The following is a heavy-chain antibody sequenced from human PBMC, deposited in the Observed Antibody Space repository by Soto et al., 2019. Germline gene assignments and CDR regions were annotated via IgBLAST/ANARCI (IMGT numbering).Heavy chain of an antibody. J-gene: IGHJ6*02. CDR3: ATDSLADTRIVGATDYYYYGMDV. CDR1: GFTFDDYT. D-gene: IGHD1-26*01. Sequence: GGSLRLSCAASGFTFDDYTMHWVRQAPGKGLEWVSLISWDGGSTYYADSVKGRFTISRDNSKNSLYLQMNSLRTEDTALYYCATDSLADTRIVGATDYYYYGMDVWGQGTTVTVSS. V-gene: IGHV3-43*01. CDR2: ISWDGGST.